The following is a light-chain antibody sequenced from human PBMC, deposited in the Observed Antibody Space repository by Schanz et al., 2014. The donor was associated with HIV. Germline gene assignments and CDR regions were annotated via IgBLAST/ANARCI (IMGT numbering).Light chain of an antibody. CDR2: LSSDGSH. V-gene: IGLV4-69*01. Sequence: QLVLTQSPSASASLGASVKLTCTLSSGHSTDAIEWHQQQPEKRPRFLMNLSSDGSHNKGDGIADRFSGTSSGAERYLTISSLQSEDEADYYCQTWDTGIRVFGGGTKLTVL. CDR3: QTWDTGIRV. J-gene: IGLJ3*02. CDR1: SGHSTDA.